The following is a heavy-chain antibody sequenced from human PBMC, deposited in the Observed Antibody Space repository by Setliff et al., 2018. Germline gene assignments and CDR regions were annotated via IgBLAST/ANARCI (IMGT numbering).Heavy chain of an antibody. V-gene: IGHV3-7*01. CDR2: IKQDGSEK. D-gene: IGHD3-22*01. Sequence: GGSLRLSCAASGFTFSSYWMSWVRQAPGKGLEWVANIKQDGSEKYYLDSVKGRFTISRDNAKRSLYLQMNGLRADDTGVYYCVRDDADNYDAFDNWGQGTLVTVS. CDR1: GFTFSSYW. J-gene: IGHJ3*02. CDR3: VRDDADNYDAFDN.